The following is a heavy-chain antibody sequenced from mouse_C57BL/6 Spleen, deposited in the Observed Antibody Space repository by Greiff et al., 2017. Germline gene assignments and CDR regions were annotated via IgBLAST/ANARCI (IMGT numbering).Heavy chain of an antibody. CDR2: IYPSDSET. V-gene: IGHV1-61*01. CDR3: ARLGPNYDYDQAWFAY. CDR1: GYTFTSYW. Sequence: QVHVKQPGAELVRPGSSVKLSCKASGYTFTSYWMDWVKQRPGQGLECIGNIYPSDSETHYNQKFKDKATLTVDKSSSTAYMQLSSLTSEDSAVYYCARLGPNYDYDQAWFAYWGQGTLVTVSA. J-gene: IGHJ3*01. D-gene: IGHD2-4*01.